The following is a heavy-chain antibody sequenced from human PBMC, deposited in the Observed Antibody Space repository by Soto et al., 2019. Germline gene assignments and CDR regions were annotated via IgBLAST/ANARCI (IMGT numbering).Heavy chain of an antibody. CDR3: VRDRSLWFRDY. Sequence: EVQLVESGGGLVQPGGSLRLSCAASGFTFSTYWMHWVRQAPGKGLVWVARIRPDGSGATYADSVKGRFTISRDNAKDTLYLQMNSXXXXXXXXXXXVRDRSLWFRDYWGQGTLVTVSS. J-gene: IGHJ4*02. CDR2: IRPDGSGA. CDR1: GFTFSTYW. D-gene: IGHD3-10*01. V-gene: IGHV3-74*01.